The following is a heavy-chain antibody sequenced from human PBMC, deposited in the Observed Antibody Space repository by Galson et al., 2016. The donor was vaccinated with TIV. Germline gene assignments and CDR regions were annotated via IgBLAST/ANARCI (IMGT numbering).Heavy chain of an antibody. CDR3: AKEIGEGAYGSGSGLDV. CDR1: GFTFIIFD. V-gene: IGHV3-23*01. Sequence: SLRLSCAASGFTFIIFDMSWVRQAPGKGLEWVSAISGSGDRIYYADSVKGRFTISRDTSQNTLYLQMNSLRAEDTAIYYCAKEIGEGAYGSGSGLDVWGQGTAVTVSS. D-gene: IGHD3-10*01. J-gene: IGHJ6*02. CDR2: ISGSGDRI.